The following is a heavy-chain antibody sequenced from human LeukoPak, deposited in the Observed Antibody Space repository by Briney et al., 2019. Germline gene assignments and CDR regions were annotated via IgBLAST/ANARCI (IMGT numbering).Heavy chain of an antibody. CDR3: ARSSPNLAGYFDY. V-gene: IGHV4-39*01. J-gene: IGHJ4*02. D-gene: IGHD3-10*01. Sequence: SETLSLTCTVSGGSIRSSYYYWGWIRQPPGKGLEWIGSIYDSGSTYYNPSLKSRVTISVDTSKNQFSLKLNSVTAADTAVYYCARSSPNLAGYFDYWGQGTLVTVSS. CDR2: IYDSGST. CDR1: GGSIRSSYYY.